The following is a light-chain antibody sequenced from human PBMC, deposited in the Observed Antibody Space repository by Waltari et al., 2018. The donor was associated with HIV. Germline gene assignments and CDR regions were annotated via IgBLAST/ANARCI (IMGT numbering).Light chain of an antibody. Sequence: HSDLTKPPSASGSPGQSVTISCTGSDSDIGTYKLVSWYQHHPGKAPKLLIYEFNKRPSGLPDRFSGSRSGATAALTVSGLQAEDEADYYCASYRGLNNLGVFGTGTKVTVL. CDR1: DSDIGTYKL. J-gene: IGLJ1*01. CDR2: EFN. CDR3: ASYRGLNNLGV. V-gene: IGLV2-8*01.